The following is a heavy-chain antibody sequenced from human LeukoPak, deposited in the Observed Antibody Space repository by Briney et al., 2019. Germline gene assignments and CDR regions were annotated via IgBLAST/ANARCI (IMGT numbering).Heavy chain of an antibody. CDR2: ISSSSSYI. V-gene: IGHV3-21*04. CDR3: AKDSGWILFDD. J-gene: IGHJ4*02. CDR1: GFTFSSYS. D-gene: IGHD2-2*03. Sequence: PGGSLRLSCAASGFTFSSYSMNWVRQAPGKGLEWVSSISSSSSYIYYADSVKGRFTISRDNSQNTMYLQMNSLRAEDTALYFCAKDSGWILFDDWGQGTLVTVSS.